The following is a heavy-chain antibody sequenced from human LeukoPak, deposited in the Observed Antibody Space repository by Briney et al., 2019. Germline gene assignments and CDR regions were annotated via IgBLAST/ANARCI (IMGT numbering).Heavy chain of an antibody. D-gene: IGHD3-3*01. V-gene: IGHV1-2*02. J-gene: IGHJ4*02. CDR1: GYTFTGYY. CDR3: ARDFDNFWSGLIDD. CDR2: INPNSGGT. Sequence: ASVKVSCKASGYTFTGYYMHWVRQAPGQGLEWMGWINPNSGGTKYAQKFQGRVTMTRDTSISTAYVELSRLRSDDTAVYYCARDFDNFWSGLIDDWGQGTLVTVSS.